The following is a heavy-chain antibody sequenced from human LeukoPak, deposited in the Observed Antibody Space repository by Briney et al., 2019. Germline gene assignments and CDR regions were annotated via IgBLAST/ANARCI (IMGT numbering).Heavy chain of an antibody. CDR1: GYTFTGYY. CDR2: INPSGGST. V-gene: IGHV1-46*01. Sequence: ASVKVSCKASGYTFTGYYMHWVRQAPGQGLEWVGIINPSGGSTSYPQQFKGRVTMTRDLSTSTVYMELTSLRSEDTAVYYCAREVKWELRGPCDYWGQGTLVTVSS. D-gene: IGHD1-26*01. CDR3: AREVKWELRGPCDY. J-gene: IGHJ4*02.